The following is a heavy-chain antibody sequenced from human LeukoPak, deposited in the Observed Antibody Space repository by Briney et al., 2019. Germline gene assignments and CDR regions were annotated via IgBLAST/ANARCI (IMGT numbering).Heavy chain of an antibody. Sequence: ASVKVSCKASGYTFTAYYIHWVRRAPGQGLEWMGRINPNSGDTDYAQEFQGRVTMTRDTSITTAQMELTRLRSDDTAVYYCARDLASTPYWELDYWGQGTLLTVSP. V-gene: IGHV1-2*06. CDR1: GYTFTAYY. D-gene: IGHD1-26*01. J-gene: IGHJ4*02. CDR2: INPNSGDT. CDR3: ARDLASTPYWELDY.